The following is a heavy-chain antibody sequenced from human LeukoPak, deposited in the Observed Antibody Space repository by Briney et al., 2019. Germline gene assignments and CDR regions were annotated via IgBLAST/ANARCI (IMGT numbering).Heavy chain of an antibody. CDR1: GFTFSTYG. Sequence: PGGSLRLSCAASGFTFSTYGIHWVRQAPGKGLEWVAVISSYGSNIFYGDSVKGRFTISREDSRNTLYLQMNSLRAEDTAVYYCAKDAGVPSGSGQLYNWFDPWGQGTLVTVSS. CDR2: ISSYGSNI. CDR3: AKDAGVPSGSGQLYNWFDP. J-gene: IGHJ5*02. V-gene: IGHV3-30*18. D-gene: IGHD3-10*01.